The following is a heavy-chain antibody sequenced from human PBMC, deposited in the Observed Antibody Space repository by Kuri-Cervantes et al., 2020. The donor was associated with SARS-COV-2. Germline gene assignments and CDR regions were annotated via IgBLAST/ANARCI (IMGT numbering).Heavy chain of an antibody. CDR3: ARDLRMGKSLDY. Sequence: GESLKISCAASGFTFSDYYMSWIRQAPGKGLEWVSYISSSGSTIYYADSVKGRFTISRDNAKNSLYLQMNSLRVEDTAVYYCARDLRMGKSLDYWGQGTLVTVSS. CDR1: GFTFSDYY. J-gene: IGHJ4*02. V-gene: IGHV3-11*04. CDR2: ISSSGSTI. D-gene: IGHD7-27*01.